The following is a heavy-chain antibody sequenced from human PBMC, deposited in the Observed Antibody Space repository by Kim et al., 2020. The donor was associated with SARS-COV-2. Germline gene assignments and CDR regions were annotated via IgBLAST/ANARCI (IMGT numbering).Heavy chain of an antibody. J-gene: IGHJ3*02. CDR2: IWYDGSNK. CDR3: ASLHLGGAGIVDI. CDR1: GFTFSTYG. V-gene: IGHV3-33*01. Sequence: GGSLRLSCAASGFTFSTYGMHWVRQAPGKGLEWVAVIWYDGSNKYYADSVKGRFTISRDNSKNTLYLQMNSLRVEDTAVYHCASLHLGGAGIVDIWGQGT. D-gene: IGHD6-13*01.